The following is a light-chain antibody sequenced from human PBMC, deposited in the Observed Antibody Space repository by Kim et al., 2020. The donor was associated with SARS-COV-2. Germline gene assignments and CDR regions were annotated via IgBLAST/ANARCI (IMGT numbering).Light chain of an antibody. CDR1: SIGSKS. CDR2: YDS. V-gene: IGLV3-21*04. CDR3: QVWDSSDDHRVV. Sequence: PGKTARITCGGTSIGSKSVHWYQQKPGQAPVLVISYDSVRPSGIPERFSGSNSGNTATVTISRVEAWDETDYYCQVWDSSDDHRVVFGGGTQLTVL. J-gene: IGLJ2*01.